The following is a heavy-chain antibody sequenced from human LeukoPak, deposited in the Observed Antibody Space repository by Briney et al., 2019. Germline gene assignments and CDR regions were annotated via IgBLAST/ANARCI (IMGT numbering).Heavy chain of an antibody. Sequence: PGGSLRLSCAASGFTFSTYSMNWVRQAPGKGLEWVSSINSNSSYIFYADSVKGRFTISRDNAKNSLYLQMNSLRAEDTAVYYCARAKEEQLVRAGFAYWGQGTLVTVSS. CDR1: GFTFSTYS. J-gene: IGHJ4*02. CDR2: INSNSSYI. CDR3: ARAKEEQLVRAGFAY. V-gene: IGHV3-21*01. D-gene: IGHD6-13*01.